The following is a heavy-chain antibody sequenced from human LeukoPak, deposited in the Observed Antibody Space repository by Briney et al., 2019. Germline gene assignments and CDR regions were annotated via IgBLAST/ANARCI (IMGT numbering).Heavy chain of an antibody. CDR2: IYYSGST. V-gene: IGHV4-39*01. CDR1: GGSISSSSYY. J-gene: IGHJ3*02. D-gene: IGHD3-10*01. Sequence: QTSETLSLTCTVSGGSISSSSYYWGWIRQPPGKGLEWIGSIYYSGSTYYNPSLKSRFTISVDTSKNQFSLKLSSVTAADTAVYYCARQPTYGSGPQGAFDIWGQGTMVTVSS. CDR3: ARQPTYGSGPQGAFDI.